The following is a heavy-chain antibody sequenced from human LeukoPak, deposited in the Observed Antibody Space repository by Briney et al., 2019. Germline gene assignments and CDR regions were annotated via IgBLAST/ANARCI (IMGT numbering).Heavy chain of an antibody. Sequence: PGRSLRLSCAGSGFTFSSHGIHWVRQAPGKGLEWVAVIWYDGTNKFYADSVKGRFTISRDNSKNTLFLQMNSLRADDTAVYYCAREKAGGFDFWGQGTLVTVSS. V-gene: IGHV3-33*01. CDR3: AREKAGGFDF. CDR1: GFTFSSHG. J-gene: IGHJ4*02. CDR2: IWYDGTNK. D-gene: IGHD1-26*01.